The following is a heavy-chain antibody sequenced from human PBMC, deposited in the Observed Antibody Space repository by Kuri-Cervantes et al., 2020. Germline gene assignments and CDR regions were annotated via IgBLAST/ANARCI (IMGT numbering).Heavy chain of an antibody. Sequence: ASVKVSCKASGYTFTGYYMHWVRQAPGQGLEWMGWINPNSGGTKYAQKFEGRVTMTRDTSISIVYMELSRLRSDDTAVYYCAVGMTYNWDYVPYYFDYWGQGTLVTVSS. CDR1: GYTFTGYY. CDR2: INPNSGGT. J-gene: IGHJ4*02. D-gene: IGHD1-7*01. V-gene: IGHV1-2*02. CDR3: AVGMTYNWDYVPYYFDY.